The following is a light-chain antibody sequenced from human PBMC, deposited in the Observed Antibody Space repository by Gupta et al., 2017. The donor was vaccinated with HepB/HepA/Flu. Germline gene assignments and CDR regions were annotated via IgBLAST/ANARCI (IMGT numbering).Light chain of an antibody. V-gene: IGKV4-1*01. CDR2: WAS. Sequence: IVMTQSPDSLAVSLGERATINCKSSQSVLYSSDNKNYLAWYQQKPGQPPKLLISWASTRESGVSDRFSGGGSGTAFTLTISSLQAEDVAVYYCQQYYSTPRTFGQGTKVEIK. J-gene: IGKJ1*01. CDR1: QSVLYSSDNKNY. CDR3: QQYYSTPRT.